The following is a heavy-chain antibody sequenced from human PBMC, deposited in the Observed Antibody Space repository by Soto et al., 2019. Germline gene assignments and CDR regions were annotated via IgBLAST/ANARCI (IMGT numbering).Heavy chain of an antibody. CDR1: GGSISSGGYY. CDR2: IYYSGST. J-gene: IGHJ4*02. Sequence: PSETLSLTCTVSGGSISSGGYYWSWIRQHPGKGLEWIGYIYYSGSTYYNPSLKSRVTISVDTSKNQFSLKLSSVTAADTAVYYCARIDVGYYDSSGYYPNYNIDYWGQGTLVTVSS. V-gene: IGHV4-31*03. CDR3: ARIDVGYYDSSGYYPNYNIDY. D-gene: IGHD3-22*01.